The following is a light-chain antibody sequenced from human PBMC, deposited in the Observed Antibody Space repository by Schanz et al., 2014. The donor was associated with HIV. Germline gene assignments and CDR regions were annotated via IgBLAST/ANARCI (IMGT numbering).Light chain of an antibody. J-gene: IGLJ2*01. V-gene: IGLV2-14*01. CDR2: DVS. CDR3: SSFAGNNKLL. Sequence: QSALTQPASLSGSPGQSITISCTGTSSDVGGYKFVSCYQQHPGKAPKLLLYDVSIRVRPSGVSNRFSGSKSGNTASLTGSGLQADDEADYYCSSFAGNNKLLFGGGTNRTVL. CDR1: SSDVGGYKF.